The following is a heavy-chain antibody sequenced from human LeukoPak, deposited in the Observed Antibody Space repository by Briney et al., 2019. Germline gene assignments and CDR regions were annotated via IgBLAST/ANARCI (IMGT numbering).Heavy chain of an antibody. V-gene: IGHV4-34*01. J-gene: IGHJ4*02. Sequence: PSETLSLTCAVYGXSFSGYYGSWIRQPPGKGLEWIGEINHSGSTNYNPSLKSRVTISVDTSKNQFSLKLSSVTAADTAVYYCARGRYYDFWSGYSGYDYWGQGTLVTVSS. CDR2: INHSGST. CDR3: ARGRYYDFWSGYSGYDY. D-gene: IGHD3-3*01. CDR1: GXSFSGYY.